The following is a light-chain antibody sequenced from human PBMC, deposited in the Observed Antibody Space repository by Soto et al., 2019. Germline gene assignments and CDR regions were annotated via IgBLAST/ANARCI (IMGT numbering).Light chain of an antibody. Sequence: DIQMTQSPSSLSASIGDRVTITCQASHDIRKYLNWYQQKQGKAPKLLIYSASNLESGVPSRFSGSGFGTDFIFNISSLQPEDLAPYYCQQYDNRPRPFGPGTTLEI. CDR3: QQYDNRPRP. CDR1: HDIRKY. CDR2: SAS. J-gene: IGKJ2*01. V-gene: IGKV1-33*01.